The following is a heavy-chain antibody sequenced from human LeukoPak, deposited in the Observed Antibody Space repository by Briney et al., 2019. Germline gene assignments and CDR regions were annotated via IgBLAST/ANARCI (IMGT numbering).Heavy chain of an antibody. CDR1: GASISSDDDY. Sequence: SQTLSLTCTVSGASISSDDDYWTWIRQPPGKGLEWIGYMYCSGGTYYNPSLKSRVTISIDTSKHQFSLKLISVTAADTAVYYCARAASRLGGWFDLWGQGNLVPVSS. CDR2: MYCSGGT. D-gene: IGHD2-15*01. V-gene: IGHV4-30-4*01. J-gene: IGHJ5*02. CDR3: ARAASRLGGWFDL.